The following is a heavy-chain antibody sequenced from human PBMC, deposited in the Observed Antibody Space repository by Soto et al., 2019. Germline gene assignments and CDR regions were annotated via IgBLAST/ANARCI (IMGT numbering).Heavy chain of an antibody. CDR3: ADHGDY. CDR2: ISTYNGNT. J-gene: IGHJ4*02. CDR1: GYTFTNFA. Sequence: GASVKVSCKASGYTFTNFAINWVRQAPGQGLEWMGWISTYNGNTNYAQKLQGRVTMTTDTSTSTVYMELRSLRSDDTAVYYCADHGDYWGQGTLVTVSS. V-gene: IGHV1-18*01.